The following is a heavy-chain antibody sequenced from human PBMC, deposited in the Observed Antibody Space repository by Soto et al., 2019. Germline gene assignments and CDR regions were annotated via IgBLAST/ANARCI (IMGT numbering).Heavy chain of an antibody. V-gene: IGHV4-59*08. J-gene: IGHJ5*02. CDR2: IYYSGNT. CDR1: GDSISSYY. D-gene: IGHD1-26*01. Sequence: QVQLQESGPGLVKPSETLSLTCTVFGDSISSYYWNWIRQPPGKGLEWIGSIYYSGNTNYNPSLKSRVTISVYTSKNQFALKLSSVTAADTAMYYCARRIRGSYSSFDPWGQGTLVTVSS. CDR3: ARRIRGSYSSFDP.